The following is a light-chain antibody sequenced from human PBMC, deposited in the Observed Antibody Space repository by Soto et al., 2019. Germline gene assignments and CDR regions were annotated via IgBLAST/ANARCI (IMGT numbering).Light chain of an antibody. CDR1: SSDVGGYDH. CDR3: SSYTTSSTYV. V-gene: IGLV2-14*01. J-gene: IGLJ1*01. CDR2: DVS. Sequence: QSALTQPASLSGSPGQSITISCTGTSSDVGGYDHVSWYQQHPGKAPKLMIYDVSNRPSGVSNRFSGSKSGNTASLTISGLQAEDEADYYCSSYTTSSTYVFGTGTQLTVL.